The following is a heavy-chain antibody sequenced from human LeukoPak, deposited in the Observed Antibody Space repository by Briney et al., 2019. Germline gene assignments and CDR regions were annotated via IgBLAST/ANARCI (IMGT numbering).Heavy chain of an antibody. Sequence: GGSLRLSCAASGFTFSSYSMNWVRQARGKGLEWVSSISSSSSYIYYADSVKGRFTISRDNAKKSLHLQMNSLRAEDTAVYYCARWDDSSGYYSYYFDYWGQGTRVTVSS. CDR1: GFTFSSYS. D-gene: IGHD3-22*01. J-gene: IGHJ4*02. V-gene: IGHV3-21*01. CDR3: ARWDDSSGYYSYYFDY. CDR2: ISSSSSYI.